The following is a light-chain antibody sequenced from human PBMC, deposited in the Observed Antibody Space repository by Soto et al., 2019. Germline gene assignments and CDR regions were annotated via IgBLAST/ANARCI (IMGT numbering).Light chain of an antibody. CDR2: LGS. Sequence: DIVLTQSPLSLPVTPGEPASISCRSSQSLLQSNGNHYLDWYLQKPGQSPQVLIYLGSNRASGVPERFSVSGSGTDFTLKNSRVEAEDVGVYYCMQALQTPWTFGQGTKVEIK. CDR1: QSLLQSNGNHY. J-gene: IGKJ1*01. V-gene: IGKV2-28*01. CDR3: MQALQTPWT.